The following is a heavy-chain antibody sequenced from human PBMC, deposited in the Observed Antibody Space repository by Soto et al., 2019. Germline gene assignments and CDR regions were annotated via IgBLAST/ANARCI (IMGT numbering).Heavy chain of an antibody. CDR2: IANTAMNI. CDR1: EFTFSSYT. Sequence: PGGSLRLSCAASEFTFSSYTMNWVRQSPGKGLEWVSSIANTAMNIYYADSLKGRFTISRDNARNSLFLHINSLRPEGTAVYFCARDTGGRLDYWGQGTLVTVSS. V-gene: IGHV3-21*01. CDR3: ARDTGGRLDY. J-gene: IGHJ4*02. D-gene: IGHD1-26*01.